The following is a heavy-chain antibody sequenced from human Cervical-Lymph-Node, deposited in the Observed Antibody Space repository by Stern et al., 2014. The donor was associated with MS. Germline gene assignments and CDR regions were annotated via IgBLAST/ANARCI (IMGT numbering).Heavy chain of an antibody. CDR3: AKDRGVAGTAGEADQ. CDR1: GFLFTDYV. J-gene: IGHJ4*02. V-gene: IGHV3-30*18. CDR2: ISKDGSNQ. D-gene: IGHD6-19*01. Sequence: QVQLVESGGGVVQPGKSLRLSCAASGFLFTDYVMHWVRQPPGKGLAWVSVISKDGSNQHYGDSVKGRFTVSRDNAKNTLYLDMNSLRADDTATYYCAKDRGVAGTAGEADQWGQGTLVTVSS.